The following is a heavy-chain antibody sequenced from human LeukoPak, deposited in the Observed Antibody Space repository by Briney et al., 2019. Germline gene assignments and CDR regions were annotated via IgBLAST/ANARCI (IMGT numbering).Heavy chain of an antibody. CDR3: ARVRYCSSTSCSHFDY. J-gene: IGHJ4*02. Sequence: PSETLSLTCAVYGGSFSGYYWSWIRQPPGKGLEWIGEINHSGSTNYNPSLKSRVTISVDTSKNQFSLKLSSVTAADTAVYYCARVRYCSSTSCSHFDYWGQGTLVTVSS. CDR1: GGSFSGYY. CDR2: INHSGST. D-gene: IGHD2-2*01. V-gene: IGHV4-34*01.